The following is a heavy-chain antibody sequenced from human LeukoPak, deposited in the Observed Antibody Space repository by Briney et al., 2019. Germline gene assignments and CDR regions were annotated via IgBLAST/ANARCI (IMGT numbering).Heavy chain of an antibody. CDR1: GGSISSYY. CDR3: AGYYDFWSGYYTT. Sequence: KPSETLSLTCTVSGGSISSYYWSWIRRPPGKGLEWIGYIYYSGSTNYNPSLKSRVTISVDTSKNQFSLKLSSVTAADTAVYYCAGYYDFWSGYYTTLGQGTLVTVSS. CDR2: IYYSGST. V-gene: IGHV4-59*08. D-gene: IGHD3-3*01. J-gene: IGHJ5*02.